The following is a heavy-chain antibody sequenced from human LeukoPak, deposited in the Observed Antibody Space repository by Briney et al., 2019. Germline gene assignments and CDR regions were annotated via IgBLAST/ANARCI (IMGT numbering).Heavy chain of an antibody. V-gene: IGHV1-2*02. Sequence: ASVKVSCKASGYTFTGYYMHWVRQAPGQGLEWMGWINPNSGGTNYAQKFQGRVTMTRDTSISTAYMELSRLRSDDTAVYYCARLPRYCSSTSCYGYYYYGMDVWGQGTTVTVSS. J-gene: IGHJ6*02. CDR3: ARLPRYCSSTSCYGYYYYGMDV. CDR2: INPNSGGT. CDR1: GYTFTGYY. D-gene: IGHD2-2*01.